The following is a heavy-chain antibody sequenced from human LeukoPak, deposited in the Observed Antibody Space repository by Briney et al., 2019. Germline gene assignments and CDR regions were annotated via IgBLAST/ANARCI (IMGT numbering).Heavy chain of an antibody. CDR3: AKGGAVSSKSITLIRGTRKYYYYMDV. CDR2: ISGSGGAT. J-gene: IGHJ6*03. D-gene: IGHD3-10*01. V-gene: IGHV3-23*01. Sequence: PGGSLRLSCAASGFTFNNYGMSWVRQAPGKGLEWVSAISGSGGATYYADSVKGRFTISRDNSKNTLYLQMNSLRAEDTAVYYCAKGGAVSSKSITLIRGTRKYYYYMDVWGKGTTVTISS. CDR1: GFTFNNYG.